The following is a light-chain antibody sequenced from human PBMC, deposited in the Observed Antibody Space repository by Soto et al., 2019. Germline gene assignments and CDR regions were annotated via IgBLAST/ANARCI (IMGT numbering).Light chain of an antibody. V-gene: IGKV3-20*01. Sequence: EIVLTQSPGTLSLSPGERATLFCRASQTFNSNYLAWFQKRPGQPPRLLLYGASSRAAGIPDRFRGSVSGTDFTLTISRLEPEDSAVYYGHHYVDSPWGFGQGTKVEI. CDR3: HHYVDSPWG. CDR1: QTFNSNY. J-gene: IGKJ1*01. CDR2: GAS.